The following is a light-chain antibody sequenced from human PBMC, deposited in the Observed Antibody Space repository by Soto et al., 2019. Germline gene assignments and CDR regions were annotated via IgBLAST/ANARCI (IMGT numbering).Light chain of an antibody. CDR1: TGTVTSSHY. V-gene: IGLV7-46*01. CDR3: HLSYPVPRVPRVV. J-gene: IGLJ2*01. Sequence: QAVVTQEPSLTVSPGGTVTLTCGSSTGTVTSSHYPYWFQQKPGQAPRTLIYDTDNKHPWTPARFSGSLLGGRGALTLSGARPEDEAEYSCHLSYPVPRVPRVVFGGGTKVTVL. CDR2: DTD.